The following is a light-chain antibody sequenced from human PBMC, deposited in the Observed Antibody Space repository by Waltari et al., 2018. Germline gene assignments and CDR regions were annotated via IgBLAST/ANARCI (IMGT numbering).Light chain of an antibody. Sequence: QSALTQPASVSGSPGQAITLSCTGTSSDVGTYNLVSGYQLHPGKAPKLSIYESTTRPSGVSSRFSGSKSGNTASLTISGLQAEDEADYYCCSFAGSSPHVVFGGGTKLTVL. V-gene: IGLV2-23*01. CDR1: SSDVGTYNL. CDR3: CSFAGSSPHVV. CDR2: EST. J-gene: IGLJ2*01.